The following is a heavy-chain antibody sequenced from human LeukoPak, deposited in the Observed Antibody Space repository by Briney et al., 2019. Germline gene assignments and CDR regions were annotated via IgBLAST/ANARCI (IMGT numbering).Heavy chain of an antibody. CDR3: AREPFWSGYYYNLHLDY. D-gene: IGHD3-3*01. CDR1: GYTFTSYA. Sequence: ASVKVSCKASGYTFTSYAMHWVRQAPGQRLEWMGWINAGNGNTKYSQKFQGRVTITRDTSASTAYMELSSLRSEDTAVYYCAREPFWSGYYYNLHLDYWGQGTLVTVSS. CDR2: INAGNGNT. J-gene: IGHJ4*02. V-gene: IGHV1-3*01.